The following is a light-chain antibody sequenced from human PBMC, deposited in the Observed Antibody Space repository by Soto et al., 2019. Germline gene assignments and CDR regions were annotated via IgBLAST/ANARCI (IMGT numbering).Light chain of an antibody. CDR2: GNN. Sequence: QSVLTQPPSGSGAPGQRVTISCTGSSSNIGADYNVHWYQQPPGTAPKLLIYGNNNRHSGVPDRGSGSKSGTSASLAITGXXXXXXXXXXCQSYDSSLSGSVFGTGTKLT. J-gene: IGLJ1*01. CDR1: SSNIGADYN. CDR3: QSYDSSLSGSV. V-gene: IGLV1-40*01.